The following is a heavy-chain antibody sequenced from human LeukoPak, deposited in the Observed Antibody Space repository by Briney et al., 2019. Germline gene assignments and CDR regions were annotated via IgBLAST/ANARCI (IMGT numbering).Heavy chain of an antibody. J-gene: IGHJ6*04. CDR1: GFTFSTYE. Sequence: GGSLRLSCAASGFTFSTYEMNWVRQAPGKGLEGVSYISSSGSTIYYADSVKGRFTISRDNAKNSLYLQMNSLRAEDTAVYYCAELGITMIGGVWGKGTTVTISS. V-gene: IGHV3-48*03. CDR3: AELGITMIGGV. D-gene: IGHD3-10*02. CDR2: ISSSGSTI.